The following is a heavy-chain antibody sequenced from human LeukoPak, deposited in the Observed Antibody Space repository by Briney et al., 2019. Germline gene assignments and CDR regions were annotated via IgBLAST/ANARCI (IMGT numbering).Heavy chain of an antibody. D-gene: IGHD1-26*01. V-gene: IGHV4-59*01. CDR2: IYYSGAT. J-gene: IGHJ5*02. Sequence: PSETLSLTCTVSGGSISGYYWSWIRQPPGQGLEWIGHIYYSGATNYNSSLKRRVTISMDTSKNDFSLKLNSVTAADTAVYYCARHRNGAEWRLDLWGQGTLVTVSS. CDR3: ARHRNGAEWRLDL. CDR1: GGSISGYY.